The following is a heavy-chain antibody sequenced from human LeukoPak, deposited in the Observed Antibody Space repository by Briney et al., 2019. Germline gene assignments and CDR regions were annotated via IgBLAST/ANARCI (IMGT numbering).Heavy chain of an antibody. V-gene: IGHV3-48*03. CDR1: GFTFSSYE. D-gene: IGHD6-19*01. CDR3: ASIAVAGTGDYYYMDV. CDR2: ISSSGSTI. J-gene: IGHJ6*03. Sequence: GGSLRLSCAASGFTFSSYEMNWVRQAPGKGLEWVSYISSSGSTIYYADSVKGRFTISRDNAKNSLHLQMNSLRAEDTAVYYCASIAVAGTGDYYYMDVWGKGTTVTVSS.